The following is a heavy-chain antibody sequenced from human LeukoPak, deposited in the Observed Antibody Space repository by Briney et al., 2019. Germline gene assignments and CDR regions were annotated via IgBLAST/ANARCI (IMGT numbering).Heavy chain of an antibody. Sequence: SETLSLTCTVSGGSISSGGYYWSWLRQHPGKGLEWIGYIYYSGSTYYNPSLKSRVAISVDTSKNQFSLKLSSVTAADTAVYYRARALAVTTQLDYWGQGTLVTVSS. CDR1: GGSISSGGYY. J-gene: IGHJ4*02. CDR3: ARALAVTTQLDY. V-gene: IGHV4-31*03. D-gene: IGHD4-17*01. CDR2: IYYSGST.